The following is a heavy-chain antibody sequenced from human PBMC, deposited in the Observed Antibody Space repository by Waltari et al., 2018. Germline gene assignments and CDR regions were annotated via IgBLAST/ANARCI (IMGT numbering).Heavy chain of an antibody. V-gene: IGHV1-2*02. CDR3: ASSSPEGLWFGELLYGNWFDP. Sequence: QVQLVQSGAEVKKPGASVKVSCKASGYTFTGYYMHWVRQAPGQGLEWMGWINPNRGGTSYEQKLQGRVTMTRDTSISTAYMELSRLRSDDTAVYYCASSSPEGLWFGELLYGNWFDPWGQGTLVTVSS. CDR1: GYTFTGYY. D-gene: IGHD3-10*01. J-gene: IGHJ5*02. CDR2: INPNRGGT.